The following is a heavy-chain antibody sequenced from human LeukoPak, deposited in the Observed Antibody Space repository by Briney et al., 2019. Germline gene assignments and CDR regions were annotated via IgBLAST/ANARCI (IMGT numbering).Heavy chain of an antibody. CDR1: GFTFSSYS. V-gene: IGHV3-21*01. D-gene: IGHD3-22*01. CDR2: ISSSSRYI. J-gene: IGHJ4*02. CDR3: AKKGYYDGSGYYMYYFDH. Sequence: GGSLRLSCTASGFTFSSYSMNWVRQAPGKGLEWVSSISSSSRYIYYADSVKGRFTISRDNDKNSLYLQMNSLRAEDTAVYYCAKKGYYDGSGYYMYYFDHWGQGTLVTVSS.